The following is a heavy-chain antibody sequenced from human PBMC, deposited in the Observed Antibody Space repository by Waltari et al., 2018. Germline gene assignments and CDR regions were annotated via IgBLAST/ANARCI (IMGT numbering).Heavy chain of an antibody. V-gene: IGHV3-11*04. D-gene: IGHD5-12*01. CDR2: ITNSGETV. Sequence: QERLVESGGGLVKPGGSLRLSCAASGFTFGDYYMSLIRQSPGKGLEWISYITNSGETVYYSDSARGRFTVSRDNARNSLYLHMTSLRAEDTAVYYCARTNEEWLDYYFYYYLDVWGRGTAVTVSS. CDR1: GFTFGDYY. CDR3: ARTNEEWLDYYFYYYLDV. J-gene: IGHJ6*03.